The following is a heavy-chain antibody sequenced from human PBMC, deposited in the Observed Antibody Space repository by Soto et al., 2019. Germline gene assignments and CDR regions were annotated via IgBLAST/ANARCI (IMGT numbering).Heavy chain of an antibody. D-gene: IGHD6-19*01. CDR3: AFSSGWTYYFDY. CDR2: IIAYTGNT. V-gene: IGHV1-18*01. CDR1: GNTFSTYG. Sequence: QVQLVQSAVEVKKPGASVRVSCKVAGNTFSTYGLSWVRQAPGQGLEWMGWIIAYTGNTYYAEKFQGRGTMTKDTSTSTAYVELRSLRSDDTAVYYCAFSSGWTYYFDYWGQGPLVTVSS. J-gene: IGHJ4*02.